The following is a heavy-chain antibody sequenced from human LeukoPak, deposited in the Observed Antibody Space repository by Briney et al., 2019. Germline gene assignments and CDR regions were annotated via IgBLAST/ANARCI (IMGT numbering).Heavy chain of an antibody. Sequence: SETLSLTCTVSGGSISSGGYYWSWIRQPPGKGLEWIGEINHSESTNYNPSLKNRVTISVDTSKNQFSLKLSFVTAADTAVYYCARVICSNAYSHGMDVWGQGTTVTVSS. CDR3: ARVICSNAYSHGMDV. CDR2: INHSEST. V-gene: IGHV4-39*07. D-gene: IGHD3-16*01. J-gene: IGHJ6*02. CDR1: GGSISSGGYY.